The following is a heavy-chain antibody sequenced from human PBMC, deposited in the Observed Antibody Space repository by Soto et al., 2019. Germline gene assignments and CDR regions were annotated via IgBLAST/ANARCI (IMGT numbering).Heavy chain of an antibody. CDR3: ASRRATMVRGVPPPFDP. J-gene: IGHJ5*02. Sequence: SETLSLTCAVSGGSISSSNWWSWVRQPPGKGLEWIGEIYHSGSTNYNPSLKSRVTVSVDKSKDQFSLKLSSVTAADTAVYYCASRRATMVRGVPPPFDPWGQGTLVTVSS. D-gene: IGHD3-10*01. CDR1: GGSISSSNW. CDR2: IYHSGST. V-gene: IGHV4-4*02.